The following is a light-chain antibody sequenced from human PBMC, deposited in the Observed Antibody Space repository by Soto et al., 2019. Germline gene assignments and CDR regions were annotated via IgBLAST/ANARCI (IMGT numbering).Light chain of an antibody. CDR1: QSISSW. V-gene: IGKV1-5*01. J-gene: IGKJ1*01. Sequence: DIQMTQSPSTLSASVGDRVTITCRASQSISSWLAWYQQKPGKAPNLLIYDASSLESGVPSRFSGSGSGPEFTLTISSLQPDDFATYYCQQYSNYPWTFGQGTKVEIK. CDR2: DAS. CDR3: QQYSNYPWT.